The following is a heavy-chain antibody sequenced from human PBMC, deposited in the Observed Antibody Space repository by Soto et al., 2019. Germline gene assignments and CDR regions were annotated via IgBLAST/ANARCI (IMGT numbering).Heavy chain of an antibody. D-gene: IGHD5-12*01. CDR3: ARGRWLQGDYYYYGMDV. Sequence: ASVKVSCKASGFTFTGYYIHWVRKAPGQGLEWLGWINPNSGGTSYAQKFQAWITMTRDESTSTAYMELSSLRSEDTAVYYCARGRWLQGDYYYYGMDVWGQGTTVTVSS. J-gene: IGHJ6*02. CDR2: INPNSGGT. V-gene: IGHV1-2*04. CDR1: GFTFTGYY.